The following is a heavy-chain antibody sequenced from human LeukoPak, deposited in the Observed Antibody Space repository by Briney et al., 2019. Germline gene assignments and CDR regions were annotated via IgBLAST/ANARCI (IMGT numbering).Heavy chain of an antibody. CDR3: ARDGTYIAAAGKGSHFDP. D-gene: IGHD6-13*01. CDR1: GDSVSSNSAA. CDR2: TYYRSKWYN. V-gene: IGHV6-1*01. J-gene: IGHJ5*02. Sequence: SQTLSLTCAISGDSVSSNSAAWNWIRQSPSRGLEWLGRTYYRSKWYNDYAVSVKSRITINPDTSKNQFSLQLNSVTPEDTAVYYCARDGTYIAAAGKGSHFDPWGQGTLVTVSS.